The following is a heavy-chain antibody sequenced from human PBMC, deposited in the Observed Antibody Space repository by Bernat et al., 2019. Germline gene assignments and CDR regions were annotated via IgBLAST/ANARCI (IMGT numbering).Heavy chain of an antibody. CDR2: ISSSGSTI. J-gene: IGHJ4*02. D-gene: IGHD3-3*01. V-gene: IGHV3-48*03. CDR3: ARDWGYYDFWSGYPRYYFDY. Sequence: EVQLVESGGGLVQPGGSLRLSCAASGFTFSSYEMNWVRQAPGKGLEGVSYISSSGSTIYYAESVKGRFTISRDNAKNSLYLQMNSLRAEDTAVYYCARDWGYYDFWSGYPRYYFDYWGQGTLVTVSS. CDR1: GFTFSSYE.